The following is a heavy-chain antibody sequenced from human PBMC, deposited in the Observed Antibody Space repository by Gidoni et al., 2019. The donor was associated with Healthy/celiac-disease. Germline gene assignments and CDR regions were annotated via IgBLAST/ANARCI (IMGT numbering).Heavy chain of an antibody. CDR1: GYSFTSYW. D-gene: IGHD4-17*01. J-gene: IGHJ4*02. CDR3: AAMTTVTAFDY. V-gene: IGHV5-10-1*03. CDR2: IDPSYSYT. Sequence: EVQLGQSGAEVKKPGESRRISWKGSGYSFTSYWISWVRQMPGKGLEWLGRIDPSYSYTNYSPSFQGHVTISADKSISTAYLQWSSLKASYTAMYYCAAMTTVTAFDYWGQGTLVTVSS.